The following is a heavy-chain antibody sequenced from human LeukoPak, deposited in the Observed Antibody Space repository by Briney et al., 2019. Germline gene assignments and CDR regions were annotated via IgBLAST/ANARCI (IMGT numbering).Heavy chain of an antibody. J-gene: IGHJ4*02. CDR2: IRSKAYGGTT. V-gene: IGHV3-49*03. D-gene: IGHD3-10*01. Sequence: GGSLRLSCTASGFTFGDYAMSWFRQAPGKGLEWVGFIRSKAYGGTTEYAASVKGRFTISRDDSKSIAYLQMNSLKTEDTAVYYCTRRAVRFGELLSPDYWGQGTLVTVSS. CDR3: TRRAVRFGELLSPDY. CDR1: GFTFGDYA.